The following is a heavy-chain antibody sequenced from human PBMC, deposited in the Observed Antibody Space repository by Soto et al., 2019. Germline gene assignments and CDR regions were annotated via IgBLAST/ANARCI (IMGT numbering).Heavy chain of an antibody. Sequence: SVKVSCKASGGTFSSYAISWVRQAPGQGLEWMGGIIPILGIANYAQKFQGRVTITADKSTSTAYMELSSLRSEDTAVYYCAREIGGYYYYYYMDVWGKGTTVTVSS. V-gene: IGHV1-69*10. CDR3: AREIGGYYYYYYMDV. CDR1: GGTFSSYA. CDR2: IIPILGIA. D-gene: IGHD3-10*01. J-gene: IGHJ6*03.